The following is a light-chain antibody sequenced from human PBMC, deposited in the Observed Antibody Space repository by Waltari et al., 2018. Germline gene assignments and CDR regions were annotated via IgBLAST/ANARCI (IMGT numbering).Light chain of an antibody. J-gene: IGKJ1*01. CDR3: QQTYRTPRT. CDR2: GAV. V-gene: IGKV1-39*01. CDR1: QRISSY. Sequence: DIQMTQSPSSLPASVGDRVTISCRASQRISSYLNWYQQQPGKAPRLLIYGAVSLQSGVPSRFSGSGSGTDFTLTISSLQPEDFATYYCQQTYRTPRTFGQGTKGDI.